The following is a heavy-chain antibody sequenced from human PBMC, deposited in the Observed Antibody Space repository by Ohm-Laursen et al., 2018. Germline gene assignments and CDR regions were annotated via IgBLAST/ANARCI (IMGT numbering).Heavy chain of an antibody. V-gene: IGHV3-23*01. D-gene: IGHD3-16*01. CDR2: IGVGGDGI. CDR3: AKAPSLGSIFQH. Sequence: SLRLSCTASGFTLSNYAISWVRQAPGKGLEWVSRIGVGGDGIVHADSVRGRFTISSDNSKNTVYLQMNSLRAEGTAMYYCAKAPSLGSIFQHWGQGTLVIVSS. J-gene: IGHJ1*01. CDR1: GFTLSNYA.